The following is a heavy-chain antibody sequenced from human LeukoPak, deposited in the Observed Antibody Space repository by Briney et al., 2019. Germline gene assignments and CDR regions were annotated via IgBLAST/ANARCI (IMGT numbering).Heavy chain of an antibody. CDR2: INWKTGAT. Sequence: GGSLRLSCAASRFSFDDYGMSWVRQAPGKGLEWLSGINWKTGATGYSDSVKGRFTISKDNTKNSLYLQMNSLRAEDTAFYYCARETSARGVSTHWGQGTLVIVSS. J-gene: IGHJ4*02. V-gene: IGHV3-20*04. D-gene: IGHD3-10*01. CDR1: RFSFDDYG. CDR3: ARETSARGVSTH.